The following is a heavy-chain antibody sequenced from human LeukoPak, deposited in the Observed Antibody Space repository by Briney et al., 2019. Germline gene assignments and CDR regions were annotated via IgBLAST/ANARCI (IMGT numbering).Heavy chain of an antibody. D-gene: IGHD1-26*01. J-gene: IGHJ4*02. CDR3: AKWELGGFDY. CDR2: IYYSGST. Sequence: PSETLSLTCTVSGGSISSYYWSWIRQPPGKGLEWIGYIYYSGSTNYNPSLKSRVTISVDTSKNQFSLKLSSVTAADTAVYYCAKWELGGFDYWGQGTLVTVSS. V-gene: IGHV4-59*01. CDR1: GGSISSYY.